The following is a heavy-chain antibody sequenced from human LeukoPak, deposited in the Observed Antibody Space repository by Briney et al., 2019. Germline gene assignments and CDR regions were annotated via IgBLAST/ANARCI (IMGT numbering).Heavy chain of an antibody. D-gene: IGHD3-9*01. V-gene: IGHV1-2*02. Sequence: ASVKVSCKPSGYTFTDYYMHWVRQAPGQGLEWMGWINPNSGATNYAQKFQGRVTLTRDTSINTAYMGLNRLRSDDTAVYYCARDDGLDFWGQGTLVTVSS. J-gene: IGHJ4*02. CDR2: INPNSGAT. CDR3: ARDDGLDF. CDR1: GYTFTDYY.